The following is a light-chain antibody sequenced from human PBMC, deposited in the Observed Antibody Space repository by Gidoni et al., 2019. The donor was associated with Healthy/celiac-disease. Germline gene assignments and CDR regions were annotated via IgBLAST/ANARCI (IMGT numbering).Light chain of an antibody. Sequence: EIVLPQSPATLSLSPGERATLSCRASQSVSSYLAWYQQKPGQAPRLLIYDASNRATGIPARFSGSGSGTDFTLTISSLEPEDFAVYYCQQRSNWPWTFXXXTKVEIK. CDR1: QSVSSY. J-gene: IGKJ1*01. CDR2: DAS. CDR3: QQRSNWPWT. V-gene: IGKV3-11*01.